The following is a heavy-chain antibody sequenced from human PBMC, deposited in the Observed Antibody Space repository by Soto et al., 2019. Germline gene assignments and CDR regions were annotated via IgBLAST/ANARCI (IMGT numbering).Heavy chain of an antibody. Sequence: PSETLSLTCTVSGGSISSYYWSCIRQPPGKGLEWIGYIYYSGSTNYNPSLKSRVTISVDTSKNQFSLKLSSVTAAATAVYYCAGRYHDSSRGSLMGSMAVWGKGTPVTVSS. J-gene: IGHJ6*03. CDR1: GGSISSYY. CDR3: AGRYHDSSRGSLMGSMAV. CDR2: IYYSGST. V-gene: IGHV4-59*08. D-gene: IGHD3-3*01.